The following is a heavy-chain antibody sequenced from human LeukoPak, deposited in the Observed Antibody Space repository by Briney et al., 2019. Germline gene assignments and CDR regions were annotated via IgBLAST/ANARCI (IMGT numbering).Heavy chain of an antibody. D-gene: IGHD1-26*01. CDR3: AKDRIVGATRFLDF. V-gene: IGHV3-30*18. CDR2: TSFDGSNT. J-gene: IGHJ4*02. CDR1: GFTFRSYW. Sequence: GGSLRLSCAASGFTFRSYWMHWVRQAPGKGLEWVATTSFDGSNTYFSDSVRGRFTIPRDNSRNTLFLQMSSLSAEDTAVYYCAKDRIVGATRFLDFWGQGTLVTVSS.